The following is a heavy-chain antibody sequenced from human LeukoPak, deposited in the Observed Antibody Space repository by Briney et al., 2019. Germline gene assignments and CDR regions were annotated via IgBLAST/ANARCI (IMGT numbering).Heavy chain of an antibody. J-gene: IGHJ4*02. CDR1: GGSISSYY. V-gene: IGHV4-4*07. D-gene: IGHD3-3*01. CDR2: IYTSGST. Sequence: AETLSLTCTVSGGSISSYYWSWIRQPAGKGLEWIGRIYTSGSTNYNPSLKSRVTMSVDTSKNQFSLKLSSVTAADTAVYYCARGSFWSGYYPYFDYWGQGTLVTVSS. CDR3: ARGSFWSGYYPYFDY.